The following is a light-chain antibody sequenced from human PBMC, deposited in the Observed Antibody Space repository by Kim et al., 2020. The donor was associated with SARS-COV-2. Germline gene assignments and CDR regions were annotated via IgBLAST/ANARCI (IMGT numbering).Light chain of an antibody. V-gene: IGLV2-8*01. Sequence: SPGQSGTISCTGTSSDIGGYNYVSWYQQHPGKAPKLMIYEVNKRASGVPDRFSGSKSGNTASLTVSGLQAEDEADYYCNSYAGGVVFGGGTQLTVL. CDR2: EVN. J-gene: IGLJ2*01. CDR1: SSDIGGYNY. CDR3: NSYAGGVV.